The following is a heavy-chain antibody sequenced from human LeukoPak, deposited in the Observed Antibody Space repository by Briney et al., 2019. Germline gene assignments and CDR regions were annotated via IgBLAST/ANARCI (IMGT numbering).Heavy chain of an antibody. J-gene: IGHJ6*02. CDR1: GFTFSGYY. CDR2: ISSSGSTI. D-gene: IGHD2-21*01. V-gene: IGHV3-11*01. Sequence: GGSLRLSCAASGFTFSGYYMSWIRQAPGKGLEWVSYISSSGSTIYYADSVKGRFTISRDNAKNSLYLQMNSLRAEDTAVYYCARDPAHLFHYYYYGMDVWGQGTTVTVSS. CDR3: ARDPAHLFHYYYYGMDV.